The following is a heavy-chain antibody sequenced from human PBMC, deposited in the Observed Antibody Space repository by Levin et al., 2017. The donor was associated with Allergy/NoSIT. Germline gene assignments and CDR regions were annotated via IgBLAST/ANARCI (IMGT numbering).Heavy chain of an antibody. CDR3: ARRDYPQGPFDY. V-gene: IGHV3-53*01. D-gene: IGHD4-17*01. CDR2: IYSGGST. J-gene: IGHJ4*02. Sequence: GGSLRLSCAASGFTVSSNYMSWVRQAPGKGLEWVSVIYSGGSTYYADSVKGRFTISRDNSKNTLYLQMNSLRAEDTAVYYCARRDYPQGPFDYWGQGTLVTVSS. CDR1: GFTVSSNY.